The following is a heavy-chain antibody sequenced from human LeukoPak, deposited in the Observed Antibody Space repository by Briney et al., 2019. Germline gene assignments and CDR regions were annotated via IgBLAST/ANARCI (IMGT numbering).Heavy chain of an antibody. CDR1: GGSISSSSYH. CDR3: ARRPRGYSSSWPLNWFDP. CDR2: INHSGST. J-gene: IGHJ5*02. V-gene: IGHV4-39*07. D-gene: IGHD6-13*01. Sequence: SETLSLTCTVSGGSISSSSYHWGWIRQPPGKGLEWIGEINHSGSTNYNPSLKSRVTISVDTSKNQFSLKLSSVTAADTAVYYCARRPRGYSSSWPLNWFDPWGQGTLVTVSS.